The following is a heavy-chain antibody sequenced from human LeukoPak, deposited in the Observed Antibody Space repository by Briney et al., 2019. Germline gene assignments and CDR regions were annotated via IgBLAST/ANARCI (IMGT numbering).Heavy chain of an antibody. D-gene: IGHD2-2*01. J-gene: IGHJ4*02. CDR3: ARPGAGSTLDY. Sequence: PGGSLRLSCAASGFTFSSYWMHWVRHAPGKGLVWVSRINSDGSSTSYADSVTGRFTISRDDAKNTLYLQMNSLRGEDTAVYYCARPGAGSTLDYWGQGTLVTVSS. V-gene: IGHV3-74*01. CDR2: INSDGSST. CDR1: GFTFSSYW.